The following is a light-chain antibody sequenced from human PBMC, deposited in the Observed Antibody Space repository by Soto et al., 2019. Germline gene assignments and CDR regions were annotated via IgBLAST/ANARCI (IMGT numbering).Light chain of an antibody. CDR1: SSNIGAGYD. CDR3: QSYDSSLSGVV. CDR2: GNS. J-gene: IGLJ2*01. Sequence: QPVLTQPPSVSGAPGQRVTISCTGSSSNIGAGYDVQWYQQLPGTAPKLLIYGNSNRPSGVPDRFSGSKSGTSDSLAITGLQAEDEADYYCQSYDSSLSGVVFGGGTKVTVL. V-gene: IGLV1-40*01.